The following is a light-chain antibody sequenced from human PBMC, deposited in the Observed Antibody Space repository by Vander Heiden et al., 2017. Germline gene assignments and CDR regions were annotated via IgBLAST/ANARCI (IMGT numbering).Light chain of an antibody. CDR3: QQYYTTPYT. CDR2: WAS. Sequence: DIVMTQSPDSPAVSPGDSATINGKSSQSVLYSSNNKNYLVWYQQKPGQPPKLLIYWASTRESGVPDRFSGSASGTDFTLTISSLQAEDVAVYYCQQYYTTPYTFGQGTKLEIK. CDR1: QSVLYSSNNKNY. V-gene: IGKV4-1*01. J-gene: IGKJ2*01.